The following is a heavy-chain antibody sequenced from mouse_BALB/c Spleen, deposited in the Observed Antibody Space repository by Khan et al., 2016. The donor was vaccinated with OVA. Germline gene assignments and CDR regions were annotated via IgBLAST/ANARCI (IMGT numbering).Heavy chain of an antibody. CDR3: TRHGYVAWFTY. CDR1: GYSFTNYY. J-gene: IGHJ3*01. D-gene: IGHD2-2*01. Sequence: VQLQQSGPELMKPGASVKISCKASGYSFTNYYIHWVIQSHGKSLEWIGYIDPFSGVSTYNQKFKGKATLTVETSSSTAYIHLGNLTTEYSAVYYCTRHGYVAWFTYWGQGTLVTVSA. V-gene: IGHV1-31*01. CDR2: IDPFSGVS.